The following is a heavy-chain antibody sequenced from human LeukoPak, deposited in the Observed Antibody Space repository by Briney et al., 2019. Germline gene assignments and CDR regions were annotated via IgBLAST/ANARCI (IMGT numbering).Heavy chain of an antibody. D-gene: IGHD1-26*01. CDR3: TRGSQWELLGSCDY. Sequence: GGSLRLSCAVSGFSFNTYWMTWVRQAPGKGLEWVANIKQDGSEKYYVDSVKGRFTISRDNAKNSLYLQMNSLRAEDTAVYYCTRGSQWELLGSCDYWGQGTLVAVSS. V-gene: IGHV3-7*01. CDR1: GFSFNTYW. CDR2: IKQDGSEK. J-gene: IGHJ4*02.